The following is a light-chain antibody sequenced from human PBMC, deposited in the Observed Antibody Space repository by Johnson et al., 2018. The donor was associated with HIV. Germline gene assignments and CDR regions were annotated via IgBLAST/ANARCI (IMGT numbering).Light chain of an antibody. CDR3: GTWDSSLSVYV. CDR2: DNY. V-gene: IGLV1-51*01. Sequence: QPVLTQPPSVSAAPGQKVTISCSGSSSDMGNYAVSWYQQLPGTAPKLLIYDNYKRPSCTPDRFSGSKSGKSATLAITGLQTGDEADYYCGTWDSSLSVYVFATGTKVTVL. CDR1: SSDMGNYA. J-gene: IGLJ1*01.